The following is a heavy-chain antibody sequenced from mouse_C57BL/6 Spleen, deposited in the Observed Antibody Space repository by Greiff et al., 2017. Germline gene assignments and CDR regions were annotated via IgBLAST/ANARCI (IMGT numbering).Heavy chain of an antibody. J-gene: IGHJ2*01. V-gene: IGHV5-6*02. CDR3: ARRGYSNYFDY. Sequence: EVKLQESGGDLVKPGGSLKLSCAASGFTFSSYGMSWVRQTPDKRLEWVATISSGGSYTYYPDSVKGRFTISRDNAKNTLYLQMSSLKSEDTAMYYCARRGYSNYFDYWGQGTTLTVSS. CDR1: GFTFSSYG. D-gene: IGHD2-5*01. CDR2: ISSGGSYT.